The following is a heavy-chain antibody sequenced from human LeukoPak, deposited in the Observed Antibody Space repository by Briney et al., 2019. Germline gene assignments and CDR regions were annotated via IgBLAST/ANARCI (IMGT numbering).Heavy chain of an antibody. J-gene: IGHJ4*02. D-gene: IGHD3-10*01. Sequence: GGSLRLSCAASGFTFSTYSMNWVRQAPGKGLEWVSYISSSRSTIHYADSVKGRFTISRDNAKNSLYLQMNSLRAEDTAVYYCARGMTDYYYGSGNEVDYWGQGTLVTVSS. CDR1: GFTFSTYS. CDR2: ISSSRSTI. CDR3: ARGMTDYYYGSGNEVDY. V-gene: IGHV3-48*01.